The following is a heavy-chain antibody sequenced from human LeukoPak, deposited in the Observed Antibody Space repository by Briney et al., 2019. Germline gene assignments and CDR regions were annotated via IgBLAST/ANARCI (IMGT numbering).Heavy chain of an antibody. V-gene: IGHV4-59*01. J-gene: IGHJ4*02. CDR2: IYYSGST. CDR3: ARGGYSGPIR. D-gene: IGHD5-12*01. CDR1: GGSISSYY. Sequence: SETLSLTCTVSGGSISSYYWSWIRQPPGKGLEWIGYIYYSGSTNYNPSLKSRVTISVDTSKNQFSLKLSSVTAADTAVYYCARGGYSGPIRWGQGTLVTVSS.